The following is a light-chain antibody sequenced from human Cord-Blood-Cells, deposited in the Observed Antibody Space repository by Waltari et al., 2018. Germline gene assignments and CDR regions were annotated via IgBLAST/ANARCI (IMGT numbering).Light chain of an antibody. CDR2: GNS. J-gene: IGLJ1*01. CDR3: QSYDSSHNYV. CDR1: SPNIGAGYD. V-gene: IGLV1-40*01. Sequence: QSVLTQPPSVSGAPGQRVTISCTGSSPNIGAGYDVHWYQQLPGTAPKLLIYGNSNRPSGVPDRFSGSKSGTSASLAITGLQAEDEADYYCQSYDSSHNYVFGTGTKVTVL.